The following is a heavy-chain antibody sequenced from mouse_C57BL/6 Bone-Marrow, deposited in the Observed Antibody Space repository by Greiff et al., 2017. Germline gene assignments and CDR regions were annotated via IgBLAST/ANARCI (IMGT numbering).Heavy chain of an antibody. CDR2: INPSSGYT. CDR1: GYTFPSYT. J-gene: IGHJ4*01. CDR3: ARLAPYYAMDY. Sequence: VQLQQSGAELARPGASVKMSCKASGYTFPSYTMHWVKQRPGQGLEWIGYINPSSGYTKYNQKFKDKATLTADKSSSTAYMQLSSLTSEDSAVYYCARLAPYYAMDYWGQGTSVTVSS. V-gene: IGHV1-4*01.